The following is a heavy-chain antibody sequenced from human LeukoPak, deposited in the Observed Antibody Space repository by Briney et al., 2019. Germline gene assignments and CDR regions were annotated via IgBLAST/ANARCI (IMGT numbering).Heavy chain of an antibody. CDR1: GFTFSVSA. CDR2: IRNKANNYAT. D-gene: IGHD6-6*01. CDR3: TYTSSSGVVY. Sequence: GGSLRLSCAASGFTFSVSAIYWVRQASGKGLEWIGRIRNKANNYATAYAASVKGRFTISREDSKNTAYLQMNSLKTEDTAVYYCTYTSSSGVVYWGQGTLVTVSS. J-gene: IGHJ4*02. V-gene: IGHV3-73*01.